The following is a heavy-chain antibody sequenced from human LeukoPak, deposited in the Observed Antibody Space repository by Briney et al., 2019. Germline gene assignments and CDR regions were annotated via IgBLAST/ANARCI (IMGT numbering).Heavy chain of an antibody. CDR3: ARTKYWLPFDY. Sequence: SETLSLTCTVSGYSISSGYYWGWIRQPPGKGLEWIGYIYYSGSTYYNPSLKSRVTISVDTSKNQFSLKLSSVTAADTAVYYCARTKYWLPFDYWGQGTLVTVSS. J-gene: IGHJ4*02. CDR2: IYYSGST. CDR1: GYSISSGYY. D-gene: IGHD2-8*02. V-gene: IGHV4-38-2*02.